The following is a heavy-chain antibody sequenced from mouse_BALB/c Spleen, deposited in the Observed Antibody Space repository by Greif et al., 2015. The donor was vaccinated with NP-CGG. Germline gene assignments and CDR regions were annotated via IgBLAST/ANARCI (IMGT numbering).Heavy chain of an antibody. V-gene: IGHV1-84*02. J-gene: IGHJ4*01. CDR1: GYTFTDYY. CDR2: IYPGSGNT. D-gene: IGHD4-1*01. CDR3: ARRTGTEAMDY. Sequence: VQLQESGPELVKPGASVKISCKASGYTFTDYYINWVNRKPGQGLEWIGWIYPGSGNTKYNEKFKGKATLTVDTSSSTAYMQFSSLTSEDTAVYFCARRTGTEAMDYWGQGTSVTVSS.